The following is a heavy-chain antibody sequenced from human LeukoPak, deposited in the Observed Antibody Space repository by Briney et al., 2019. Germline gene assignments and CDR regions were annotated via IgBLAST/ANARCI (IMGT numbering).Heavy chain of an antibody. Sequence: GGSLRLSCAPSGFTFSSYEMNWVRQAPGRELEWVSYISSTGYTIRYADSVKGRFTISRDNSKNSPFLQMNSLRGEDTAVYYCARDRADGGSGGDPFDVWGQGTMVTVSS. D-gene: IGHD3-10*01. J-gene: IGHJ3*01. CDR1: GFTFSSYE. V-gene: IGHV3-48*03. CDR2: ISSTGYTI. CDR3: ARDRADGGSGGDPFDV.